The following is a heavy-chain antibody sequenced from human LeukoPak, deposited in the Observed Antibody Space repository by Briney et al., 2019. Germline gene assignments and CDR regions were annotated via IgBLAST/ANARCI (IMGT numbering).Heavy chain of an antibody. D-gene: IGHD3-10*01. CDR3: AKGTMHRGLIILNFYYYMDV. Sequence: GGSLRLSCAASNFAFSSYAMTWVRRAPGKGLEWVSSITGSGAGTSYADSVKGRFTISRDNSKNTLYLQMNSLRAEDTAVYFCAKGTMHRGLIILNFYYYMDVWGKGTTVTVSS. CDR1: NFAFSSYA. V-gene: IGHV3-23*01. CDR2: ITGSGAGT. J-gene: IGHJ6*03.